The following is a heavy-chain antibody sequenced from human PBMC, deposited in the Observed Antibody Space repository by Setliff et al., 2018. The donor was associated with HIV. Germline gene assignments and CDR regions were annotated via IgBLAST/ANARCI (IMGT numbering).Heavy chain of an antibody. V-gene: IGHV1-24*01. CDR1: GYTLSELS. D-gene: IGHD2-8*01. Sequence: RASVKVSCKVYGYTLSELSIHWVRQAPGKGLEWMGYFDPQDGEAVYAQKFQGRVTLTEDTSTGTAYMELNSLISNDTAVYYCARAPARANGVFDFWGQGSQVTVSS. CDR2: FDPQDGEA. CDR3: ARAPARANGVFDF. J-gene: IGHJ4*01.